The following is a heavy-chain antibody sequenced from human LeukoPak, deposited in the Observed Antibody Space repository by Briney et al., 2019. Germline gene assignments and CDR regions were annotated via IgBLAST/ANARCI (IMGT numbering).Heavy chain of an antibody. CDR3: ARAGVEMATILMY. D-gene: IGHD5-24*01. V-gene: IGHV3-21*01. CDR1: GFTFSSYS. CDR2: ISSSSSYI. J-gene: IGHJ4*02. Sequence: GGSLRLSCAASGFTFSSYSMNWVRQAPGKGLEWVSSISSSSSYIYYADSVKGRFTISRDNAKNSLYLQMNSLRAEDTAVYYCARAGVEMATILMYWGQGTLVTVSS.